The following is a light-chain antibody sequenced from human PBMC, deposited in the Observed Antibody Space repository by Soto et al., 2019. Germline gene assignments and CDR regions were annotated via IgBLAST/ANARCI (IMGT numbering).Light chain of an antibody. CDR2: DVS. Sequence: QSVLTQPASVSGSPGQSITISCTGTSSDVGGYNYVSWYQQHPGKAPKLVIYDVSNRPSGVSNRFSGSKSGNTASLTISGLQAEDEADYYCNSYTSSSTYAFGTGTKVT. V-gene: IGLV2-14*01. CDR3: NSYTSSSTYA. J-gene: IGLJ1*01. CDR1: SSDVGGYNY.